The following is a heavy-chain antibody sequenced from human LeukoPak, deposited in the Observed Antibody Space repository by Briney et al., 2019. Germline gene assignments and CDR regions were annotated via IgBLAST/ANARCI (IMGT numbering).Heavy chain of an antibody. Sequence: GGSLRLSCAASGFTFRDYGMHWVRQAPGTRLEWVAFVRFDKSNEYYAASVKGRFIISRDNSNNTLFLQMNSLRVDDTAVYYCAKDPYSERGLGYYMDVWGKGTTVIVSS. V-gene: IGHV3-30*02. CDR3: AKDPYSERGLGYYMDV. D-gene: IGHD1-1*01. CDR2: VRFDKSNE. J-gene: IGHJ6*03. CDR1: GFTFRDYG.